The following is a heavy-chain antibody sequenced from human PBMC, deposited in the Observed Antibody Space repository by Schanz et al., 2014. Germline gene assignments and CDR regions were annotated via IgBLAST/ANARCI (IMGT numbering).Heavy chain of an antibody. CDR1: GFTFNNNG. CDR2: IWYDGTDR. D-gene: IGHD6-6*01. J-gene: IGHJ6*02. Sequence: QVQLVESGGGVVRPGRSLRLSCAASGFTFNNNGMHWVRQAPGKGLEWVAVIWYDGTDRYYADSVKGRFTISRDNSKNTLYLQMNSLRAEDTAVYYCAKGSMAARPLLPTDYYFYGTDIWGQGTTVTVSS. CDR3: AKGSMAARPLLPTDYYFYGTDI. V-gene: IGHV3-33*06.